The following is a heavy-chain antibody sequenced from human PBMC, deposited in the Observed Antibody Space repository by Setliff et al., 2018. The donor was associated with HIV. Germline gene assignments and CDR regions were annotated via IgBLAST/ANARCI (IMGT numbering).Heavy chain of an antibody. CDR3: GRTGDTIFGVVYYGIDV. CDR2: ISSSSSTT. CDR1: GFNFSSYS. V-gene: IGHV3-48*04. J-gene: IGHJ6*02. D-gene: IGHD3-3*01. Sequence: GGSLRLSCAGSGFNFSSYSMNWVRQAPGKVLEWVSYISSSSSTTYYAVSVKGRFTISSDNARNTLYLQMNSLRAEDTAVYYCGRTGDTIFGVVYYGIDVWGQGTTVTVSS.